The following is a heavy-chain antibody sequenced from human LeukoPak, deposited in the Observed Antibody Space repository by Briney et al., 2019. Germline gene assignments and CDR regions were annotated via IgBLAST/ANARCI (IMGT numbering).Heavy chain of an antibody. CDR2: ITSSSSYI. CDR3: AKDPGRSSAYFQH. Sequence: GGSLRLSCAASGFTFSNYNMNWVRHAPGKGLEWVSSITSSSSYIYYADSVKGRFTISRDNSKNTLYLQMNSLRAEDTAVYYCAKDPGRSSAYFQHWGQGTLVTVSS. D-gene: IGHD6-25*01. V-gene: IGHV3-21*01. CDR1: GFTFSNYN. J-gene: IGHJ1*01.